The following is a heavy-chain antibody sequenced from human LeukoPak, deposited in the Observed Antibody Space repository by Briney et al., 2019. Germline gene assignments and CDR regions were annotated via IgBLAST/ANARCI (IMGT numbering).Heavy chain of an antibody. CDR1: GGSISSSSYY. Sequence: PSETLSLTCTVSGGSISSSSYYWGWIRQPPGKGLEWIGSIYYSGSTYYNPSLKSRVTISVDTSKNQFSLKLSSVTAADTAVYYRARDHNYCFDYWGQGTLVTVSS. D-gene: IGHD1-1*01. CDR3: ARDHNYCFDY. V-gene: IGHV4-39*07. J-gene: IGHJ4*02. CDR2: IYYSGST.